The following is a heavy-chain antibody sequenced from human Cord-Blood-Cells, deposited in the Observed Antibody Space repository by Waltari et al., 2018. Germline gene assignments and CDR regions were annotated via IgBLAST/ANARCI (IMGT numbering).Heavy chain of an antibody. CDR3: AKAKYGSGRRWFDP. Sequence: VQLLESAGGLVQPGGSLSLSCAASGFTFSSYGMCWVRAAPGKGLEWVSAISGSVGSTYDADSVKGRFTISRDNSKYTLCLQMNSLRAEDTAVYYCAKAKYGSGRRWFDPWGQGTLVTVSS. D-gene: IGHD3-10*01. J-gene: IGHJ5*02. V-gene: IGHV3-23*01. CDR1: GFTFSSYG. CDR2: ISGSVGST.